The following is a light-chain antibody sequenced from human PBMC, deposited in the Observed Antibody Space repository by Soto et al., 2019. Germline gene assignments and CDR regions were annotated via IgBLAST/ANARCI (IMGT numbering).Light chain of an antibody. V-gene: IGKV1-39*01. Sequence: DIQMTQSPSSLSASVGDRVTITCRASQSISSYLNWYRQKPGKAPKLLIYAASSLQSGVPSRFSGSGSGTDFTLTISSLQPEDFATYYCQLSYSTPITFGQGTRLEIK. CDR2: AAS. J-gene: IGKJ5*01. CDR3: QLSYSTPIT. CDR1: QSISSY.